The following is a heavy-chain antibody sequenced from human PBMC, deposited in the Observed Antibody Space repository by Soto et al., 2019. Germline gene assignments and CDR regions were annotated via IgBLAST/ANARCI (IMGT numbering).Heavy chain of an antibody. CDR1: GGSFSGYY. D-gene: IGHD1-26*01. Sequence: SETLSLTCAVYGGSFSGYYWSWIRQPPGKGLEWIGEINHSGSTNYNPSLKSRVTISVDTSKNQFSLKLSSVTAADTAVYYCARVTPIVGATASAFDIWGQGTMVTVS. CDR3: ARVTPIVGATASAFDI. J-gene: IGHJ3*02. V-gene: IGHV4-34*01. CDR2: INHSGST.